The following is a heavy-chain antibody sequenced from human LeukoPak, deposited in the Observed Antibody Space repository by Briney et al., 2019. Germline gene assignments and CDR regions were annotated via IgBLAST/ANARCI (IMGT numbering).Heavy chain of an antibody. CDR2: INHSGST. Sequence: SETLSLTCAVYGGSFSGYYWSWIRQPPGKGLEWIGEINHSGSTNYNPSLKSRVTISVDTSKNQFSLKLSSVTAADTAVYYCARDHRYSYGHYYYYYMDVWGKGTTVTISS. V-gene: IGHV4-34*01. CDR1: GGSFSGYY. J-gene: IGHJ6*03. D-gene: IGHD5-18*01. CDR3: ARDHRYSYGHYYYYYMDV.